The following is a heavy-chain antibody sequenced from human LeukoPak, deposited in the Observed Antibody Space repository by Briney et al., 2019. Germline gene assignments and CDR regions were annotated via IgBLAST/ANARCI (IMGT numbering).Heavy chain of an antibody. D-gene: IGHD1-14*01. V-gene: IGHV3-7*01. CDR2: INQGGSDK. CDR3: TRDRSRAEDD. CDR1: GVTFSGNW. J-gene: IGHJ4*02. Sequence: GGSLRLSCAASGVTFSGNWMSWVRQAPGEGLEWVANINQGGSDKYYVDSVKGRFTISRDNANNLLYLQMNSLRGEDTAVYYCTRDRSRAEDDWGQGTLVTVSS.